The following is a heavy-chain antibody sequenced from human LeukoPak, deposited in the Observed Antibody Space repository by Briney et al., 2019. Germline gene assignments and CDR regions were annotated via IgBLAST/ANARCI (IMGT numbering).Heavy chain of an antibody. J-gene: IGHJ4*02. Sequence: GGSLRLSCAASGFTFNDYAMHWVRHAPGKGLEWVSGISWNSGSIGYADSVKGRFTISRDNAKNSLYLQMNSLRAEDTALYYCAKEVGGTTGPLGGWGQGTLVTVSS. CDR3: AKEVGGTTGPLGG. CDR2: ISWNSGSI. D-gene: IGHD1-1*01. CDR1: GFTFNDYA. V-gene: IGHV3-9*01.